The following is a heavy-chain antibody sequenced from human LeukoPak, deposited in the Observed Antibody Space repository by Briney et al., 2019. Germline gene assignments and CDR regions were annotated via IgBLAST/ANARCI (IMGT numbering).Heavy chain of an antibody. D-gene: IGHD5-12*01. V-gene: IGHV1-69*01. CDR2: IIPIFGTA. CDR3: ARAGLGGYSGYDVDY. J-gene: IGHJ4*02. Sequence: SCQSYIGTFGSYAISWLRQAPGQRIKWMGGIIPIFGTANYAQKFQGRVTITADESTSTAYMELSSLRSEDTAVYYCARAGLGGYSGYDVDYWGQGTLVTVSS. CDR1: IGTFGSYA.